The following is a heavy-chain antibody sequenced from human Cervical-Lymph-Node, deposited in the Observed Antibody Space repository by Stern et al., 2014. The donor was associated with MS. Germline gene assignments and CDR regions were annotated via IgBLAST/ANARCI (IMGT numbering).Heavy chain of an antibody. CDR2: ITPIFDAT. CDR1: GGTFSNYA. Sequence: VQLVESGAEVKKPGSSVKVSCTTSGGTFSNYAISWVRQAPGQGLEWMGGITPIFDATNYAHKFQGRITITADESTRTAYMELSSLRSDDTAMYYCARGDSEAPIYYFDYWGQGTLVTVSS. D-gene: IGHD2-21*01. CDR3: ARGDSEAPIYYFDY. J-gene: IGHJ4*02. V-gene: IGHV1-69*01.